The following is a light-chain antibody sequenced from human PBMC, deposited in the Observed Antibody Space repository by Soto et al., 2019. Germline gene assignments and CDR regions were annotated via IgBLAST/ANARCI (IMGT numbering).Light chain of an antibody. CDR3: QQYNDWPRT. Sequence: DIVLTQSPVTLSASPGESATLSCRASQSVNSDLAWYQQKPGQAPTLLIYGAYIRAVGIPARFSGSGSGAEFTLNIRSLQSEDFALYFCQQYNDWPRTFCQGTQVEIK. V-gene: IGKV3-15*01. J-gene: IGKJ1*01. CDR1: QSVNSD. CDR2: GAY.